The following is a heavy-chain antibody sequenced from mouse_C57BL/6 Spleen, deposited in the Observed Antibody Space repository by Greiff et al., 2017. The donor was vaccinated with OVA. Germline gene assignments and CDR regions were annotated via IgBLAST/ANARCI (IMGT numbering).Heavy chain of an antibody. D-gene: IGHD1-1*01. CDR2: ISDGGSYT. V-gene: IGHV5-4*01. CDR3: ARDSYAYWYFDV. CDR1: GFTFSSYA. Sequence: EVQLMESGGGLVKPGGSLKLSCAASGFTFSSYAMSWVRQTPEKRLEWVATISDGGSYTYYPDNVKGRFTISRDNAKNNLYLQMSHLKSEDTAMYYCARDSYAYWYFDVWGTGTTVTVSS. J-gene: IGHJ1*03.